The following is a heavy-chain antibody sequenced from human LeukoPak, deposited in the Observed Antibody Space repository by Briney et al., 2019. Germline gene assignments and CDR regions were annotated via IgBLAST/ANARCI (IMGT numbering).Heavy chain of an antibody. CDR2: RNPNSGNT. D-gene: IGHD3-16*02. J-gene: IGHJ4*02. CDR1: VYTFTSYD. Sequence: GASVKVSCKASVYTFTSYDINWVRQATGQGLEWMGWRNPNSGNTVHAQKFQGRVTMTRSTSISTAYMELSSLRSEDTAVYYCARGLRGYYDYVWGSYRSVGVFDYWGQGTLVTVSS. CDR3: ARGLRGYYDYVWGSYRSVGVFDY. V-gene: IGHV1-8*01.